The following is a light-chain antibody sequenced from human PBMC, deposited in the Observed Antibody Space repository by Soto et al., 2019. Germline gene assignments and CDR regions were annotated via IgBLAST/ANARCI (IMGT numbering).Light chain of an antibody. CDR1: RSNIGAGYD. CDR2: ANN. V-gene: IGLV1-40*01. J-gene: IGLJ1*01. Sequence: QSVLTQPPSVSGAPGQRVTISCTGSRSNIGAGYDVHWYQQLPGTAPKLLIYANNNRPSGVPDRFSGSKSGTSVSLAITGLQAEDEADYYCQSYDSSLSGYVFGTGTKVTVL. CDR3: QSYDSSLSGYV.